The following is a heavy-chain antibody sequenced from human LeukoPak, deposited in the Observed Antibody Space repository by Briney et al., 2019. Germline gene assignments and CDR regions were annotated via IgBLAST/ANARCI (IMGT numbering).Heavy chain of an antibody. CDR1: GFTVSSNY. CDR2: IYSSGNT. V-gene: IGHV3-53*01. Sequence: LTGGSLRLSCAASGFTVSSNYLSWVRQAPGKGLEWVSTIYSSGNTYYADSVKGRFSISRDDSKNTLYLQMNSLRAADTAVYYCAREAGYCSGTSCYIYYYGMDAWGQGTTVTVSS. CDR3: AREAGYCSGTSCYIYYYGMDA. D-gene: IGHD2-2*02. J-gene: IGHJ6*02.